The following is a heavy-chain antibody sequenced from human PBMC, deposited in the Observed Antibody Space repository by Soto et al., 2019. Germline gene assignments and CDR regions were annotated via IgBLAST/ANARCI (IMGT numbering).Heavy chain of an antibody. Sequence: SETLSLTCAVYGGSFSGYYWSWIRQPPGKGLEWIGEINHSGSTNYNPSLKSRVTISVDTSKNQFSLKLSSVTAADTAVYYCARLPYDFWSGYYPYYYYYYMDVWGKGTTVTVSS. D-gene: IGHD3-3*01. CDR2: INHSGST. CDR3: ARLPYDFWSGYYPYYYYYYMDV. CDR1: GGSFSGYY. J-gene: IGHJ6*03. V-gene: IGHV4-34*01.